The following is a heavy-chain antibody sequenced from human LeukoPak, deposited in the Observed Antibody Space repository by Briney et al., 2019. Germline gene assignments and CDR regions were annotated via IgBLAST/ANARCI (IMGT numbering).Heavy chain of an antibody. CDR2: IGGSGDKT. CDR1: GFTFNRNA. J-gene: IGHJ4*02. V-gene: IGHV3-23*01. D-gene: IGHD6-19*01. Sequence: GGSLILSCAAPGFTFNRNAMSWLRQPPGKGLEWVSTIGGSGDKTFYEDYVKGRFNISRDNSKNMLNLQMSSLTGEDTGLYYCVRRGDASSGWGDHDYWGQGALVTVS. CDR3: VRRGDASSGWGDHDY.